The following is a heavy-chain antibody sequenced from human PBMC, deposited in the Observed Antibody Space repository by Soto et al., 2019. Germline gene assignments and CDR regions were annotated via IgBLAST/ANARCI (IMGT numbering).Heavy chain of an antibody. CDR3: ARVLGYCTNGVCRFRDYYYYGMDV. D-gene: IGHD2-8*01. CDR2: ISSNGSTM. V-gene: IGHV3-11*04. Sequence: PGGSLRLSCAASGFTFSDYYMRWIRQAPGKGLKWVSYISSNGSTMYYADSVKGRFTISRDNSKNTLYLQMNSLRAEDTAVYYCARVLGYCTNGVCRFRDYYYYGMDVWGQGTTVTVSS. J-gene: IGHJ6*02. CDR1: GFTFSDYY.